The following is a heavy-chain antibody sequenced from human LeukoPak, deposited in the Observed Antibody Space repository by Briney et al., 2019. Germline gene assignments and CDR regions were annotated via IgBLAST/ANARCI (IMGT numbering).Heavy chain of an antibody. D-gene: IGHD2-2*01. Sequence: GGSLRLSCAASGFTFSSYAMSWVRQAPGKGLEWVSAISGSGGSTYYADSVKGRFTISRDNSKNTLYLQMNSLRAEDTAVYYCAREVGYCSSTSCYGWFDPWGQGTLVTVSS. J-gene: IGHJ5*02. CDR2: ISGSGGST. CDR1: GFTFSSYA. CDR3: AREVGYCSSTSCYGWFDP. V-gene: IGHV3-23*01.